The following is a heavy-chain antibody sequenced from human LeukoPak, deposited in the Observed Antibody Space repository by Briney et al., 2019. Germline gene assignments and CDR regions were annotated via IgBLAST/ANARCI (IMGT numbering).Heavy chain of an antibody. D-gene: IGHD1-26*01. V-gene: IGHV3-48*03. CDR1: GFTFSSYE. J-gene: IGHJ3*02. CDR3: AREGGGDAFDI. Sequence: QPGGSLRLSCAASGFTFSSYEMNWVRQAPGKGLEWVSYISGSGGSIYYADSVKGRFTISRDNAKNSLYLQMNSLRAEDTAVYYCAREGGGDAFDIWGQGTLVTVSS. CDR2: ISGSGGSI.